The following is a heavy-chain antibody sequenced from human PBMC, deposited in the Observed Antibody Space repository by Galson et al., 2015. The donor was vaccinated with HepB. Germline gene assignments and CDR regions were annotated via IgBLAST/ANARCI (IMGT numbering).Heavy chain of an antibody. CDR1: GLTFSTYA. CDR2: ISSSGVNT. V-gene: IGHV3-23*01. Sequence: SLRLSCAASGLTFSTYAMSWVRQAPGRGLEWVSVISSSGVNTFYVDSVKGRFTISRDNSKNTLYLQMNSLRAEDTARYYCAKDKSCLTSSCWGHYQSYMDVWGKGTTVTVSS. J-gene: IGHJ6*03. CDR3: AKDKSCLTSSCWGHYQSYMDV. D-gene: IGHD6-19*01.